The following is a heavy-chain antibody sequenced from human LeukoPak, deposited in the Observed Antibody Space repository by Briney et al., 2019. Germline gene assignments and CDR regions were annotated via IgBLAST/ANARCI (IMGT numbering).Heavy chain of an antibody. D-gene: IGHD3-22*01. CDR1: GFTFSSYA. CDR3: AKDLYYDSSVITY. J-gene: IGHJ4*02. Sequence: SGGSLRLSCAASGFTFSSYAMSWVRQAPGKGLEWVSAISGSGGSTYYADSVKGRFTISRDNSKNTLYLQINSLRAEDTAVYYCAKDLYYDSSVITYWGQGTLVTVSS. CDR2: ISGSGGST. V-gene: IGHV3-23*01.